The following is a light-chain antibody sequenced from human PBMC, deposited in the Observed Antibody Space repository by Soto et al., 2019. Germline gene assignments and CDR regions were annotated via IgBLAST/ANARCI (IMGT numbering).Light chain of an antibody. CDR1: QSVSRNF. CDR3: QQYGSAPGT. CDR2: GAS. J-gene: IGKJ2*02. V-gene: IGKV3-20*01. Sequence: EIVLTQSPGTLSLSPGERATLSCRASQSVSRNFLAWYQQKPGQAPKLLISGASSRATGIPDRFSGSGSGTDFTLTISRLEPEDFALYSCQQYGSAPGTFGQGTKPEIK.